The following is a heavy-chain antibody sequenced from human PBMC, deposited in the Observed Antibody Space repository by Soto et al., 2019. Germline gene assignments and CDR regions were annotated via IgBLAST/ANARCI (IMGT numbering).Heavy chain of an antibody. D-gene: IGHD1-1*01. CDR3: ARQELERWEDIDYYYYMDV. Sequence: PSDTLSVTCTVSGGSISSSSYYWGWIRQPPGKGLEWIGSIYYSGSTYYNPSLKSRVTISVDTSKNQFSLKLSSVTAADTAVYYCARQELERWEDIDYYYYMDVWGKGTTVTVSS. CDR2: IYYSGST. J-gene: IGHJ6*03. V-gene: IGHV4-39*01. CDR1: GGSISSSSYY.